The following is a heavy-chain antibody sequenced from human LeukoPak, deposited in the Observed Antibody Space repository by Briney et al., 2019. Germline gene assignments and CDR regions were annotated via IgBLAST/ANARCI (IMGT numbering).Heavy chain of an antibody. J-gene: IGHJ4*02. D-gene: IGHD3-22*01. CDR1: GFTFSSYA. V-gene: IGHV3-30-3*01. CDR2: ISYDGSNK. CDR3: ARSPGGYDSSGYRFDY. Sequence: PGGSLRLSCAASGFTFSSYAMHWVRQAPGKGLEWVAVISYDGSNKYYADSVKGRFTISRDNPKNTLYLQMTSLRAEDTAVYYCARSPGGYDSSGYRFDYWGQGTLVTVSS.